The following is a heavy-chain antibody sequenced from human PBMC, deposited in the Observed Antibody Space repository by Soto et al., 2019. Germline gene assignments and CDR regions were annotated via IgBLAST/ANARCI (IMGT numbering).Heavy chain of an antibody. CDR3: AKKSLVSITLPALSYFDY. J-gene: IGHJ4*02. V-gene: IGHV3-23*01. CDR1: GFTFGNYA. Sequence: EVQLLESGGGLVQPGGSLRLSCAASGFTFGNYAFSWVRQAPGKGLEWVSVISGGGDATYYPDSVKGRFTTSRDNSKNTVYLQMNSLRAEDTAVYYCAKKSLVSITLPALSYFDYGGQGTLVTVSS. D-gene: IGHD2-8*02. CDR2: ISGGGDAT.